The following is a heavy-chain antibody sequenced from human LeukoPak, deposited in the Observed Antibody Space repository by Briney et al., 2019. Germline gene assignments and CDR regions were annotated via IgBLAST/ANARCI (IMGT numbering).Heavy chain of an antibody. J-gene: IGHJ4*02. CDR1: GFTFSNYW. CDR2: INSDGSST. D-gene: IGHD2-21*02. CDR3: ARDASGRCDSYSNVFDY. V-gene: IGHV3-74*01. Sequence: GGSLRLSCAASGFTFSNYWMHWVRQGPGKGLVWVSRINSDGSSTTYADSVKGRFTISRDIASNTLYLHMSSLRAEDAAVYYCARDASGRCDSYSNVFDYWGQGTLVSVSS.